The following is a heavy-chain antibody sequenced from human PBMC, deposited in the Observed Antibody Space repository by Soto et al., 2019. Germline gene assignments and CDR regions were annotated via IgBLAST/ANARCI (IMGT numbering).Heavy chain of an antibody. D-gene: IGHD1-26*01. CDR2: ISYDGSNK. CDR1: GFTFSSYA. Sequence: QVQLVESGGGVVQPGRSLRLSCAASGFTFSSYAMHWVRQAPGKGLEWVAVISYDGSNKYYADSVKGRFTISRDNSKNTLYLQMNSLRAEDTAVYYCARSGVGAVDYWGQGTLVTVSS. J-gene: IGHJ4*02. V-gene: IGHV3-30-3*01. CDR3: ARSGVGAVDY.